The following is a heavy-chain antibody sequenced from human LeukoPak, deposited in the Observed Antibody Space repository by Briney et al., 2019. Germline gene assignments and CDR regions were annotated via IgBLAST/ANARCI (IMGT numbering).Heavy chain of an antibody. J-gene: IGHJ4*02. CDR3: ARHAGETDY. Sequence: GESLKISCKGPGYSFTSYWIAWVRQMPGKGLEWMGIIYPGDSETRYSPAFQGQVTISADKSISTAYLQWSSLKASDTAMYDCARHAGETDYWGQGTLVTVSS. V-gene: IGHV5-51*01. CDR1: GYSFTSYW. CDR2: IYPGDSET. D-gene: IGHD6-13*01.